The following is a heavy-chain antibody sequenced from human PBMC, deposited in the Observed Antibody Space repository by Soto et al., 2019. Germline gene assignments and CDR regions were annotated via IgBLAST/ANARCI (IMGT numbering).Heavy chain of an antibody. J-gene: IGHJ4*02. CDR2: ISSSSSYT. Sequence: PGGSLRLSCAASGFTFSSYSMNWVRQAPGKGLEWVSSISSSSSYTYYADSVKGRFTISRDNAKNSLYLQMNSLRAEDTAVYYCARDEAGPFDYWGQGTLVTVSS. V-gene: IGHV3-21*01. CDR3: ARDEAGPFDY. CDR1: GFTFSSYS.